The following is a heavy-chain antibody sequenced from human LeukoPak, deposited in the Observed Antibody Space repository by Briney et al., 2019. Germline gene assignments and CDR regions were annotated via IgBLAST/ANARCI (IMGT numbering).Heavy chain of an antibody. CDR1: GFTFRSHG. Sequence: PGKSLRLSCAASGFTFRSHGMHWVRQAPGKGLEWVAVIWYDGSNKYYADSVKGRFTISRDSSKNTLFLQMNDLTVEDTARYYCARRPGNWGQGILVTVSS. CDR3: ARRPGN. J-gene: IGHJ4*02. V-gene: IGHV3-33*01. D-gene: IGHD1-14*01. CDR2: IWYDGSNK.